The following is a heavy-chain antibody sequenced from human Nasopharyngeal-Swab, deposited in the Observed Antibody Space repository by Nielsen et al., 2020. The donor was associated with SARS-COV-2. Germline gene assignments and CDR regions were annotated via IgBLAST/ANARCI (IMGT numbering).Heavy chain of an antibody. CDR2: ISDSGTTM. CDR3: AVGQHAGAFDY. D-gene: IGHD1-26*01. V-gene: IGHV3-11*04. Sequence: GESLKISCVGSGFTFSDYYMSWIRQAPGKGLEWVSYISDSGTTMYADSVKGRFTISRDNARKSVYLQLNSLRAEDTAVYYCAVGQHAGAFDYWGQGTLVTVSS. J-gene: IGHJ4*02. CDR1: GFTFSDYY.